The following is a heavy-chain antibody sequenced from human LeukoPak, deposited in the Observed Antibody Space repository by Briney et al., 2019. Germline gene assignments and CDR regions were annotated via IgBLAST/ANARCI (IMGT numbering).Heavy chain of an antibody. J-gene: IGHJ4*02. D-gene: IGHD1-1*01. V-gene: IGHV1-18*01. CDR2: ISAYNDDT. CDR3: ARTYSKYFSNSEFDY. CDR1: GYAFLNYG. Sequence: ASVKVSCKASGYAFLNYGISWVRQAPGQGLEWMAWISAYNDDTAYAQILQGRVTVTTDTSTNTAYMELRSLTSDDTAVYYCARTYSKYFSNSEFDYWGQGTLVTVSS.